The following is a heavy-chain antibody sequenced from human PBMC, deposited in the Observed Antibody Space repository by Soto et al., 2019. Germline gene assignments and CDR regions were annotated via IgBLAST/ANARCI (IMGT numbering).Heavy chain of an antibody. CDR1: GFTSGAYA. CDR2: ISEIGTGI. J-gene: IGHJ3*01. Sequence: EVQLLEAGGRLVQPGGSLRVSCTASGFTSGAYATSWVRQAPGKGLEWVSAISEIGTGIDYADSVRGRFTISRDDSKRTVYLKMNSLRVEDTSVYYCSKDYVTVTPHHGSLSGVWGQGTVVTVSS. V-gene: IGHV3-23*01. D-gene: IGHD4-17*01. CDR3: SKDYVTVTPHHGSLSGV.